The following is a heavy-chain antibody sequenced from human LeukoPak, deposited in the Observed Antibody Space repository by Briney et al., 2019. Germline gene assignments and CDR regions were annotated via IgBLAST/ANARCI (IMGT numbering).Heavy chain of an antibody. CDR1: GGFISDYY. V-gene: IGHV4-59*08. Sequence: SETLSLTCAVSGGFISDYYWTWIRQPPGKGLEWIGYIYYSGSTYYNPSLKSRVSISVDTSKNHFSLKLSSVTAADTAVYYCARGFGLYYFDYWGQGTLVTVSS. J-gene: IGHJ4*02. CDR2: IYYSGST. CDR3: ARGFGLYYFDY. D-gene: IGHD3-10*01.